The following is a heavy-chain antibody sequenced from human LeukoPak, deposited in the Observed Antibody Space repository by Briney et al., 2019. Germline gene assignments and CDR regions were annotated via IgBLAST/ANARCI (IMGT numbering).Heavy chain of an antibody. CDR2: IYTSGST. CDR1: GGSISSGSYY. V-gene: IGHV4-61*02. J-gene: IGHJ5*02. D-gene: IGHD6-13*01. Sequence: SETLSLTCTVSGGSISSGSYYWSWIRQPAGKGLEWIGRIYTSGSTNYNPSLKSRVTISVDTSKNQFSLKLNSVSAADTAVYYCARVVAAAGNNWFDPWGQGTLVTVSS. CDR3: ARVVAAAGNNWFDP.